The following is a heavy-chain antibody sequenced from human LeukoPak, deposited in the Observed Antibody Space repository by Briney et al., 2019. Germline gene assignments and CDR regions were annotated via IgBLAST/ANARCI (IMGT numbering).Heavy chain of an antibody. CDR1: GFAFNNYV. J-gene: IGHJ6*02. CDR3: AKDSTTSGSYYGMDV. D-gene: IGHD3-3*01. Sequence: GGSLRLSCAASGFAFNNYVMSWVRQAPGKGLEWVSSISGSGGSTYYTDSVKGRFTISRDNSKNTLYLQMSSLRAEDTAVYYCAKDSTTSGSYYGMDVWGQGTTVTVSS. CDR2: ISGSGGST. V-gene: IGHV3-23*01.